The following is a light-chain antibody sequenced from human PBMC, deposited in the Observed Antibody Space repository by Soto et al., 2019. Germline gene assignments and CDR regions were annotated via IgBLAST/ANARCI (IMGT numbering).Light chain of an antibody. CDR3: QSADSSGTLYV. J-gene: IGLJ1*01. V-gene: IGLV3-25*03. CDR2: KDS. Sequence: YELTQPPSVSVSPGQTARITCSGDALPKQYAYWYQQKPGQAPLLVIYKDSERPSGIPERFSGSSSGTIVTLTISGVQAEDEADYYCQSADSSGTLYVFGTGTKLTVL. CDR1: ALPKQY.